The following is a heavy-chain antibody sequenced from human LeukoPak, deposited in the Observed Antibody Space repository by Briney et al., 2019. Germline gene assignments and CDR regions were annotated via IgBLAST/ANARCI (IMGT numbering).Heavy chain of an antibody. J-gene: IGHJ4*02. CDR3: ARGRALFD. Sequence: PSETLSLTCTVSGRSISSGSYCGSWIRQPAGKELEWIGHIHTSGSTNYNPSLNSRVTISVDTSKDQFSLKLSSVTAADTAVYYCARGRALFDWGQGTLVTVSS. V-gene: IGHV4-61*09. CDR1: GRSISSGSYC. D-gene: IGHD2-21*01. CDR2: IHTSGST.